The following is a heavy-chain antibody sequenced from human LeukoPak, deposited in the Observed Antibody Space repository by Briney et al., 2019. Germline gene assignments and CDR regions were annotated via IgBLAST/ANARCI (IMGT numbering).Heavy chain of an antibody. CDR3: ARGAEQQLVHPFDY. J-gene: IGHJ4*02. CDR1: GFTFDDYG. CDR2: INWNGGST. V-gene: IGHV3-20*04. Sequence: GGSLRRSCAASGFTFDDYGMSWVRQAPGKGLEWVSGINWNGGSTGYADSVKGRFTISRDNAKNSLYLQMNSLRAEDTALYYCARGAEQQLVHPFDYWGQGTLVTVSS. D-gene: IGHD6-13*01.